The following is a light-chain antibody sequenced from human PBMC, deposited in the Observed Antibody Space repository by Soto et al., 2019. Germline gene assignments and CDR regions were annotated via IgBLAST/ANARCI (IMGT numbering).Light chain of an antibody. CDR1: QSVSSSY. V-gene: IGKV3-20*01. Sequence: EIVLRQSPGTVSLSPGERATLSCRASQSVSSSYLAWYQQKPGQAPRLLFSATSNRATGIPDRFSGSGSGTDFTLTISRLEPEDFAVYYCQQYGTSPWTFGQGTKVEIK. J-gene: IGKJ1*01. CDR2: ATS. CDR3: QQYGTSPWT.